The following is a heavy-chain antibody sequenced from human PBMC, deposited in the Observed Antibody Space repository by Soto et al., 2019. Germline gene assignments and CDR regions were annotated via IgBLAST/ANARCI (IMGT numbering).Heavy chain of an antibody. V-gene: IGHV3-23*01. CDR2: ITGDGRNT. CDR1: GFTFSRFA. Sequence: EVQLLESGGGLVQPGESLRLSCEASGFTFSRFAMSWVRQAPGKRLEWVSGITGDGRNTYYANSMEGRFTVSRDNAKDTMYLQMNSLRADDTAVYYCAKGRPSLGGTGRGAMDVWGQGTTVTVSS. J-gene: IGHJ6*02. CDR3: AKGRPSLGGTGRGAMDV. D-gene: IGHD3-16*01.